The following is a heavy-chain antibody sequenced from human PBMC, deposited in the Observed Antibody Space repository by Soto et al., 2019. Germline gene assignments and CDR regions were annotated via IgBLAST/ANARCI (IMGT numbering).Heavy chain of an antibody. CDR1: GDSVSSNSAA. D-gene: IGHD3-10*01. CDR2: TYYRSKWYN. J-gene: IGHJ5*02. CDR3: AREGQFEGWFGELYGSSWFDP. Sequence: KQSQTLSLTCAISGDSVSSNSAAWNWIRQSPSRGLEWLGRTYYRSKWYNDYAVSVKSRITINPDTSKNQFSLQLNSVTPEDTAVYYCAREGQFEGWFGELYGSSWFDPWGQGTLVTVSS. V-gene: IGHV6-1*01.